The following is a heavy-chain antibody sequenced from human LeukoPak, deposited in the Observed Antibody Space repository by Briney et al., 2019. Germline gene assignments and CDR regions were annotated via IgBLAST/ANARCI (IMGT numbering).Heavy chain of an antibody. Sequence: GSLRLSCVGSGFSLSDYWMHWVRQAPGKGLEWVAVIWYDGSNKYYADSVKGRFTISRDNSKNTLYLQMNSLRAEDTAVYYCARAPSYDSSGYLVKWGQGTLVTVSS. J-gene: IGHJ4*02. D-gene: IGHD3-22*01. CDR3: ARAPSYDSSGYLVK. V-gene: IGHV3-33*08. CDR1: GFSLSDYW. CDR2: IWYDGSNK.